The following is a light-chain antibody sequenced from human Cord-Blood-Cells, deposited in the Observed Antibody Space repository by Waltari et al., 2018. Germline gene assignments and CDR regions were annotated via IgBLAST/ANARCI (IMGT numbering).Light chain of an antibody. CDR3: SSYTSSSTYV. CDR2: DVS. CDR1: SSAVGGYNY. Sequence: QSALTQPASVSGSPGQSITISCTGTSSAVGGYNYVSWYQQHPGKAPKLMIYDVSNRPSGVSNRCSGSKSGITASLTISGLQAEDEADYYCSSYTSSSTYVFGTGTKVTVL. J-gene: IGLJ1*01. V-gene: IGLV2-14*01.